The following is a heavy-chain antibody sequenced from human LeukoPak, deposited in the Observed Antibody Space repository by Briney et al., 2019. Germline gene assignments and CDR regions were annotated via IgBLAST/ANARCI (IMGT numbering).Heavy chain of an antibody. Sequence: GGSLRLSCAAAGFTFRTYAMHWVRQAPGKGLEWVAVISYDGSDKYYADSVKGRFTISRDNSENSLYLQMNSLRAEDTAVYYCAREENVVGATGLDYWGQGTLVTVSP. CDR2: ISYDGSDK. J-gene: IGHJ4*02. CDR3: AREENVVGATGLDY. CDR1: GFTFRTYA. D-gene: IGHD1-26*01. V-gene: IGHV3-30-3*01.